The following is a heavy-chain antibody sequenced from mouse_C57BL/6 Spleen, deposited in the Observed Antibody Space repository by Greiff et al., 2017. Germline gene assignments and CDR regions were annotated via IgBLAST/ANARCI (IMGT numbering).Heavy chain of an antibody. Sequence: EVKLVESGGGLVQSGRSLRLSCATSGFTFSDFYMEWVRQAPGKGLEWIAASRNKANDYTTEYSASVKGRFIVSRDTSQSILYLQMNALRAEDTAIYYCARGYYYGSSYYFDYWGQGTTLTVSS. CDR3: ARGYYYGSSYYFDY. D-gene: IGHD1-1*01. CDR2: SRNKANDYTT. V-gene: IGHV7-1*01. J-gene: IGHJ2*01. CDR1: GFTFSDFY.